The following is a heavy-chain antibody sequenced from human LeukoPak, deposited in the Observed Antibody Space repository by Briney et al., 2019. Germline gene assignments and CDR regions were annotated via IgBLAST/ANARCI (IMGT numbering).Heavy chain of an antibody. V-gene: IGHV1-2*02. CDR1: GYTFTGYY. J-gene: IGHJ4*02. CDR3: ARDRSVNWGYY. D-gene: IGHD7-27*01. CDR2: INPKSGGT. Sequence: ASVKVSCKASGYTFTGYYMHWVRQAPGQGLEWMGWINPKSGGTKYARSFQGRVTMTRDTSISTAYMELSGLRSDDTAAYYCARDRSVNWGYYWGQGTLVTVSS.